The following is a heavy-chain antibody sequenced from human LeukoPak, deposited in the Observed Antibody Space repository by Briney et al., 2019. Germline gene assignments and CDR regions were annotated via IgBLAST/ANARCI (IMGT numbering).Heavy chain of an antibody. V-gene: IGHV4-30-4*02. CDR3: ARVNWNDAFDI. CDR2: IYYSGST. CDR1: GGSISSGDYY. Sequence: SETLSLTCTVSGGSISSGDYYWSWIRQPPGKGLEWIGYIYYSGSTYYNPSLKSRVTISVDTSKNQFSLKLSSVTAADTAVYYCARVNWNDAFDIWGQGTTVTVSS. D-gene: IGHD1-1*01. J-gene: IGHJ3*02.